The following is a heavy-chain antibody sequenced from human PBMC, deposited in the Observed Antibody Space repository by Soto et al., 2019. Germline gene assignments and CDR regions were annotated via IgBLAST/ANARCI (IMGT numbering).Heavy chain of an antibody. J-gene: IGHJ6*02. Sequence: ETLSLTCAVYGGSFSGYYWSWIRQPPGKGLEWIGEINHSGSTNYNPSLKSRVTISVDTSKNQFSLKLSSVTAADTAVYYCARSGPVFSSGWLRGYYYYGMDVWGQGTTVTVSS. D-gene: IGHD6-19*01. CDR2: INHSGST. CDR1: GGSFSGYY. CDR3: ARSGPVFSSGWLRGYYYYGMDV. V-gene: IGHV4-34*01.